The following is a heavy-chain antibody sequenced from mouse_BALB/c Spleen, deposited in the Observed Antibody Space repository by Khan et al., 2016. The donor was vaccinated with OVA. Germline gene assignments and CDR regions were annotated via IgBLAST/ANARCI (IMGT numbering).Heavy chain of an antibody. V-gene: IGHV5-6*01. J-gene: IGHJ4*01. Sequence: EVELVESGGDLVKPGGSLKLSCAASGFTFSSYGMSWVRQTPDKRLEWVATISSGGHYTYFPDSVRGRFTISRDNAKNTLYLQMSSLKSEDTAMYYCARTITTAKDDYYAMDYWGQGTSVTVSS. D-gene: IGHD1-2*01. CDR3: ARTITTAKDDYYAMDY. CDR2: ISSGGHYT. CDR1: GFTFSSYG.